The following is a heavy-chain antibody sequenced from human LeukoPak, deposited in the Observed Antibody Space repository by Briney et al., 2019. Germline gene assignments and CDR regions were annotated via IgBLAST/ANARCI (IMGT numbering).Heavy chain of an antibody. Sequence: PSETLSLTCAVSGGSISSSNWWSWVRQPPGKGLEWIGEISNSGRTNYNPSLKSRVTISVDKSKNQFSLKLSSVTAADTAVYYCARVTGYMIEDYFDYWGQGTLVTVSS. J-gene: IGHJ4*02. CDR1: GGSISSSNW. CDR3: ARVTGYMIEDYFDY. CDR2: ISNSGRT. V-gene: IGHV4-4*02. D-gene: IGHD3-22*01.